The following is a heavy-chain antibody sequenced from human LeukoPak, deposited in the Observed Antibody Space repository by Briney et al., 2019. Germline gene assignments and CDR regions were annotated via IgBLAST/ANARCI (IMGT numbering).Heavy chain of an antibody. D-gene: IGHD2-2*01. V-gene: IGHV1-24*01. J-gene: IGHJ6*03. CDR2: FDPEDGET. CDR1: GYTLTELS. Sequence: ASVKVSCKVSGYTLTELSMHWVRQAPGKGLEWMGGFDPEDGETIYAQKFQGRVTITADESTSTAYMELSSLRSEDTALYYCARARYCSSTSCYYMDVWGKGTTVTVSS. CDR3: ARARYCSSTSCYYMDV.